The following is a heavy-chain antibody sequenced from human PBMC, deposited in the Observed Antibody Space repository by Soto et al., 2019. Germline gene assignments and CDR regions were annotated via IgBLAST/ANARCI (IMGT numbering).Heavy chain of an antibody. CDR3: AKDPLSYSSSPKYGY. Sequence: GGSLRLSCAASGFTFSSYAMSWVRQAPGKGLEWVSAISGSGGSTYYADSVKGRFTISRDNSKNALYRQMNSRRAEDTAVYYCAKDPLSYSSSPKYGYWGQGTLVTVSS. D-gene: IGHD6-13*01. V-gene: IGHV3-23*01. J-gene: IGHJ4*02. CDR2: ISGSGGST. CDR1: GFTFSSYA.